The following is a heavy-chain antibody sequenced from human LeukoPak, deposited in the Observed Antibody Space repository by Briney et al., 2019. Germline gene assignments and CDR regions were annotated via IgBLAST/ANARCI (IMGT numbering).Heavy chain of an antibody. Sequence: GGSLRLSCAASGFTFSSYAMHWARQAPGKGLEYVSAISSNGGSTYYANSVKGRFTISRDNSKNTLYLQMGSLRAEDMAVYYCARASLPYSSSWYVDYWGQGTLVTVSS. CDR2: ISSNGGST. CDR3: ARASLPYSSSWYVDY. D-gene: IGHD6-13*01. CDR1: GFTFSSYA. V-gene: IGHV3-64*01. J-gene: IGHJ4*02.